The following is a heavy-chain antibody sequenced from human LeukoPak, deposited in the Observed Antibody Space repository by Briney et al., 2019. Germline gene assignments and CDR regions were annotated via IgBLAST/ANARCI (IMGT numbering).Heavy chain of an antibody. CDR3: AEAAAGMSIDY. D-gene: IGHD6-13*01. V-gene: IGHV4-34*01. CDR2: INHSGST. CDR1: GGSFSGYY. Sequence: SETLSLTCAVYGGSFSGYYWSWIRQPPGKGLEWIGEINHSGSTNYNPSLKSRVTISVDTSKNQFSLKLSSVTAADTAVYYCAEAAAGMSIDYWGQGTLVTVSS. J-gene: IGHJ4*02.